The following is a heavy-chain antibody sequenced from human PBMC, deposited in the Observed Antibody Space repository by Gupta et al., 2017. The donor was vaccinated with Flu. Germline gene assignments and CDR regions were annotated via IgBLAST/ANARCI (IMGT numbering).Heavy chain of an antibody. CDR3: ATDNGGFDSAPNFDH. V-gene: IGHV3-15*01. Sequence: EMQLVESGGGLVEPGGSLRLSCATSGCTFANAWMAWVRQAPGKGLEWVGRMRSHFDGGTTDHAAPVKGRFSISRDEKTLYLQMTSLKTEDTGVYYCATDNGGFDSAPNFDHWGRGTQVTVSS. J-gene: IGHJ4*02. D-gene: IGHD5-12*01. CDR1: GCTFANAW. CDR2: MRSHFDGGTT.